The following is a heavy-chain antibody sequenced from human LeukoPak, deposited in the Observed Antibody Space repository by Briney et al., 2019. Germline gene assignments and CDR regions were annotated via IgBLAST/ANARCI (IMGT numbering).Heavy chain of an antibody. D-gene: IGHD3-10*01. CDR2: INPNSGGT. CDR3: ARAYGSGSYYANDY. CDR1: GYTFTGYY. V-gene: IGHV1-2*02. J-gene: IGHJ4*02. Sequence: ASVKVSCKASGYTFTGYYMHWVRQAPGQGLEWMGWINPNSGGTNYAQKFQDRVTMTRDTSISTAYMELSRLRSDDTAVYYCARAYGSGSYYANDYWGQGTLVTVSS.